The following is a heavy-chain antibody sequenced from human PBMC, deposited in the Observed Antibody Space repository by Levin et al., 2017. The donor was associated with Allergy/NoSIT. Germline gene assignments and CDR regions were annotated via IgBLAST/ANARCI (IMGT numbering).Heavy chain of an antibody. Sequence: GGSLRLSCAASGFTFSSYAMSWVRQAPGKGLEWVSAISGSGGSTYYADSVKGRSTISRDNSKNTLYLQMNSLRAEDTAVYYCAKDPYLDSSGYYYLRPNYFDYWGQGTLVTVSS. CDR3: AKDPYLDSSGYYYLRPNYFDY. CDR2: ISGSGGST. D-gene: IGHD3-22*01. CDR1: GFTFSSYA. V-gene: IGHV3-23*01. J-gene: IGHJ4*02.